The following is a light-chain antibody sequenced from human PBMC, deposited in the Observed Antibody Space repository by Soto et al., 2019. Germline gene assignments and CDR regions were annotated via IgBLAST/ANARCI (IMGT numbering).Light chain of an antibody. CDR3: CSYAGSNTYV. CDR1: SSDVGGYNL. J-gene: IGLJ1*01. CDR2: GAT. Sequence: QSALTQPASVSASPGQSITISCTGRSSDVGGYNLVSWYQQHPGKTPQLMIFGATYRPSGVSNRFSASKSGNTASLTISGRQAEDEADYYCCSYAGSNTYVFGTGTKVTVL. V-gene: IGLV2-23*01.